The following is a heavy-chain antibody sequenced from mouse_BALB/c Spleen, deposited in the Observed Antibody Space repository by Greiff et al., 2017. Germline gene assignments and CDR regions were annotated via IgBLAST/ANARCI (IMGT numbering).Heavy chain of an antibody. CDR2: ILPGSGST. V-gene: IGHV1-9*01. Sequence: QVQLQQSGAELMKPGASVKISCKATGYTFSSYWIEWVKQRPGHGLEWIGEILPGSGSTNYNEKFKGKATFTADTSSNTAYMQLSSLTSEDSAVYYCAKVDYAMDYWGQGTSVTVSS. D-gene: IGHD1-1*01. CDR3: AKVDYAMDY. J-gene: IGHJ4*01. CDR1: GYTFSSYW.